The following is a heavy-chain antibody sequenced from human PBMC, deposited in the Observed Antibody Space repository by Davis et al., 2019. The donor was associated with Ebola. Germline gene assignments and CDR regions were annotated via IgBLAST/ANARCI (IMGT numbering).Heavy chain of an antibody. CDR2: IYSGGST. CDR1: GFTVSSNY. D-gene: IGHD3-10*01. Sequence: GESLKISCAASGFTVSSNYMSWVRQAPGKGLEWVSVIYSGGSTYYADSVKGRFTIFRDNSKNTLYLQMNSLRAEDTAVYYCAKDAPSETVLLWFGELFGMDVWGQGTTVTVSS. J-gene: IGHJ6*02. V-gene: IGHV3-53*01. CDR3: AKDAPSETVLLWFGELFGMDV.